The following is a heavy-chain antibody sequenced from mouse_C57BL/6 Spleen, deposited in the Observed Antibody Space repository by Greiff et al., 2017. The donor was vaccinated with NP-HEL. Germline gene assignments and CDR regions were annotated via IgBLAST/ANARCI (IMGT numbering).Heavy chain of an antibody. J-gene: IGHJ1*03. Sequence: EVQGVESGGGLVKPGGSLKLSCAASGFTFSSYAMSWVRQTPEKRLEWVATISDGGSYTYYPDNVKGRFTISRDNAKNNLYLQMSHLKSEDTAMYYCARVPNYYGSSQYFDVWGTGTTVTVSS. CDR1: GFTFSSYA. CDR2: ISDGGSYT. V-gene: IGHV5-4*01. D-gene: IGHD1-1*01. CDR3: ARVPNYYGSSQYFDV.